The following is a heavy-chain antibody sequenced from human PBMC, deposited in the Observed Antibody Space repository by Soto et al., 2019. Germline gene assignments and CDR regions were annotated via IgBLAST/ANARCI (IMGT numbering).Heavy chain of an antibody. CDR3: ARVSTVTKLDY. D-gene: IGHD4-17*01. V-gene: IGHV4-39*01. J-gene: IGHJ4*01. CDR1: GGSISSSDYY. CDR2: IYYSGST. Sequence: SETLSLTCTVSGGSISSSDYYWGWIRQPPGKGLEWIGSIYYSGSTYYNPSLKSRVSITVDTSKNQLSLNLSSVTAADTAVYYCARVSTVTKLDYWGHGMXVTVSS.